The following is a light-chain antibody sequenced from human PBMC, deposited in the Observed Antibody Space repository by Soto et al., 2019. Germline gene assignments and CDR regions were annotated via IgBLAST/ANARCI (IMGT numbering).Light chain of an antibody. J-gene: IGKJ3*01. CDR1: QGFTNY. CDR3: QHYNSAPRRFT. Sequence: DIQMTQSPSSLSASVGDRVTITCRASQGFTNYLAWYQQKPGKIPTLLIYGTSTLQSGVPSRFSGRGSGTDFTLTISSLQPEDVATYYCQHYNSAPRRFTFGPGTTVDLK. V-gene: IGKV1-27*01. CDR2: GTS.